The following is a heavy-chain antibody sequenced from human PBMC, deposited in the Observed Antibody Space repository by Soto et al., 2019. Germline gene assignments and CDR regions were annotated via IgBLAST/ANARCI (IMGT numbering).Heavy chain of an antibody. J-gene: IGHJ6*03. CDR1: GGSFSGYY. D-gene: IGHD3-10*01. V-gene: IGHV4-34*01. CDR3: AREKGSGKYYYYSXDIVV. Sequence: QVQLQQWGAGLLKPSETLSLTCAVYGGSFSGYYWSWIRQPPGKGLEWIGEINHSGSTTYKPSLXXXXXXXXXXXXXXXXXXXXXXXXXXXXXXXXAREKGSGKYYYYSXDIVVWGKGTKVTVSS. CDR2: INHSGST.